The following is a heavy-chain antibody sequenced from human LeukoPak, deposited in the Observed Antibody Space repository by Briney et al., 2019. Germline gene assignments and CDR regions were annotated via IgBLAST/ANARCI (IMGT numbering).Heavy chain of an antibody. J-gene: IGHJ2*01. V-gene: IGHV4-34*01. D-gene: IGHD2-2*01. CDR1: GGSFSGYY. CDR2: INHSGST. Sequence: PSETLSLTCAVYGGSFSGYYWSWIRQPPGKGLEWVGEINHSGSTKYNPPLKSRVTISVKTTTNQISLKLISVTAADTAVYYCASYAKDIVVLPAGSIFWYFDLWGRGTLVTVCS. CDR3: ASYAKDIVVLPAGSIFWYFDL.